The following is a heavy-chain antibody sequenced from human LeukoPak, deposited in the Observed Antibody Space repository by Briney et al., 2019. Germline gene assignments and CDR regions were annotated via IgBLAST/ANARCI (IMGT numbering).Heavy chain of an antibody. CDR2: ISSSSSYI. J-gene: IGHJ4*02. CDR3: ARDYAVSGSFDY. V-gene: IGHV3-21*01. Sequence: GGSLRLSCAASGFTFSSYSMNWVRQAPGKGLEWVSSISSSSSYIYYADSVKGRFTISRDNAKNSLYLQMNSLRAEDTAVYYCARDYAVSGSFDYWGQGTLVTVSS. CDR1: GFTFSSYS. D-gene: IGHD6-19*01.